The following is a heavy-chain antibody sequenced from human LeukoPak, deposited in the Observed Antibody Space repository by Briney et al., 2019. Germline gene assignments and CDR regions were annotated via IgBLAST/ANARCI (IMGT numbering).Heavy chain of an antibody. CDR3: ARDQPSIAGDAFDI. J-gene: IGHJ3*02. Sequence: ASVKVSCKASGYTFTSYGISWVRQAPGQGLEWMGWISAYNGNTNYAQKLQGRVTMTTDTPTSTAYMELRSLRSDDTAVYYCARDQPSIAGDAFDIWGQGTMVTVSS. D-gene: IGHD1-14*01. CDR2: ISAYNGNT. V-gene: IGHV1-18*01. CDR1: GYTFTSYG.